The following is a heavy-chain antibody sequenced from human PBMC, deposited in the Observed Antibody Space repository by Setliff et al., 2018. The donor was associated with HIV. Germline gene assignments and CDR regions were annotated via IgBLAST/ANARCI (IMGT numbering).Heavy chain of an antibody. D-gene: IGHD2-15*01. CDR3: ARLLRRPHDFFYMDV. CDR2: LDPRDSYT. V-gene: IGHV5-10-1*01. J-gene: IGHJ6*03. Sequence: PGESLKISCKGSGYTFADYWISWVRQMPGEGLEWMGRLDPRDSYTDYSPSFQGHVTISGDKSSCTAYLQWSSLRASDTATYYCARLLRRPHDFFYMDVWGKGTTVTVS. CDR1: GYTFADYW.